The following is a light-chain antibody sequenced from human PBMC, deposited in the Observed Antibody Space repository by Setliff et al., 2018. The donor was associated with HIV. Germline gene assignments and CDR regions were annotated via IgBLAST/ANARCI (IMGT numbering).Light chain of an antibody. V-gene: IGLV2-23*02. J-gene: IGLJ1*01. CDR2: EVS. CDR3: CSYAGSEV. CDR1: SSDVGTYNL. Sequence: QSALTQPASVSGSPGQSITISCTGTSSDVGTYNLVSWYQQHPGKAPKLMIYEVSKRPSGVSNRFSGSKSGNTASLTISGLQAEDEADYYCCSYAGSEVFGTGTKVTVL.